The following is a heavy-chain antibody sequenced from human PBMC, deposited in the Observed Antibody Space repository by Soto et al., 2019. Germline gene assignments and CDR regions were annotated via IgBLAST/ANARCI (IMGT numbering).Heavy chain of an antibody. D-gene: IGHD3-9*01. V-gene: IGHV4-31*06. CDR2: ISNSGNT. Sequence: QVQLQESGPGLVKPSQTLPLTCAVSGDSISSGSYYWTWIRQHPGKGLEWIGYISNSGNTYYNPSLKSRGTLLPDTSKKPFPLELNSVKCADPGVVLLGATVTGSSNVDPWGQGTLVTVSS. J-gene: IGHJ5*02. CDR3: GATVTGSSNVDP. CDR1: GDSISSGSYY.